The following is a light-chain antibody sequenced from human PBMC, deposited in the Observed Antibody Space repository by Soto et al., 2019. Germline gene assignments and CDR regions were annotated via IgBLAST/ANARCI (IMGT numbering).Light chain of an antibody. CDR1: SSDVGGYNY. J-gene: IGLJ3*02. CDR2: EVS. CDR3: SSYAGSNNPWV. Sequence: QSVLTQPPSASGSPGQSVTISCTGTSSDVGGYNYVSWYQQHPGKAPKLMIYEVSKRPSGVPDRFSGSKSGNTASLTVSGRQAEDEADYYCSSYAGSNNPWVFGGGTKLTVL. V-gene: IGLV2-8*01.